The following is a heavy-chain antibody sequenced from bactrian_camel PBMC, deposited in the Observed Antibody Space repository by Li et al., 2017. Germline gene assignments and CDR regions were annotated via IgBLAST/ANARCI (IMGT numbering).Heavy chain of an antibody. CDR3: ALKRVAEMYSPDYNPQHYFAL. Sequence: HVQLVESGGGSVQAGGSLRLSCAASGYSLRTSTLCMGWFRQAPGKVREGVAAIHSDGTTSYADSVKGRFTISQDNAKNSLSLQMNSLKPEDTATYYCALKRVAEMYSPDYNPQHYFALWGQGTQVTVS. J-gene: IGHJ6*01. V-gene: IGHV3S53*01. D-gene: IGHD4*01. CDR2: IHSDGTT. CDR1: GYSLRTSTLC.